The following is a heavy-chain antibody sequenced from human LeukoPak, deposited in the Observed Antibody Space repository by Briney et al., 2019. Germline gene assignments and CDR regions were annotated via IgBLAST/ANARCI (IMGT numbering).Heavy chain of an antibody. D-gene: IGHD2-2*01. V-gene: IGHV1-8*03. J-gene: IGHJ5*02. Sequence: ASVRVSCKASGYTFTSYDINWVRQATGQGLEWMGWMNPNSGNTGYAQKFQGRVTITRNTSISIAYMELSSLRSEDTAVYYCARDLNPHIVVVPAATVGVWFDPWGQGTLVTVSS. CDR3: ARDLNPHIVVVPAATVGVWFDP. CDR2: MNPNSGNT. CDR1: GYTFTSYD.